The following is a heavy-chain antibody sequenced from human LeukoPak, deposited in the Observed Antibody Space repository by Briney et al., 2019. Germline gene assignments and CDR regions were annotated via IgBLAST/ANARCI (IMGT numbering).Heavy chain of an antibody. V-gene: IGHV5-51*01. D-gene: IGHD2/OR15-2a*01. J-gene: IGHJ4*02. CDR2: IYPRDSNT. Sequence: GESLKISCKGSGYSFTDYWIGWVRQLPGKGLEWMAIIYPRDSNTKYSPSFQGQVTISVDKSINTAYLQWSSLKASDSAMYYCARAGYSNRWDGVDYWGQGTLVTVSS. CDR3: ARAGYSNRWDGVDY. CDR1: GYSFTDYW.